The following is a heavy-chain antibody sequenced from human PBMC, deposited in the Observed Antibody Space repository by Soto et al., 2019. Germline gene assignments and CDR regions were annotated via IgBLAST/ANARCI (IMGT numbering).Heavy chain of an antibody. V-gene: IGHV1-69*05. CDR1: GVTFSSYA. CDR2: IIPIFGTA. D-gene: IGHD6-13*01. J-gene: IGHJ6*02. Sequence: SVKVSCKASGVTFSSYAISWVRQAPVQGLEWMGGIIPIFGTANYAQKFQERVTITRDMSTSTAYMELSSLRSEDTAVYYCAAGRSHYSSSWYGDYYYGMDVWGQGTTVTVSS. CDR3: AAGRSHYSSSWYGDYYYGMDV.